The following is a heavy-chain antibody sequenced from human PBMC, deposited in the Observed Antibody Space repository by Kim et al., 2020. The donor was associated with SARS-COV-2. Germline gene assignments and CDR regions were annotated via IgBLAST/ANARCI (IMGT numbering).Heavy chain of an antibody. J-gene: IGHJ4*02. Sequence: ETLSLTCTVSGGSISSSSYYWGWIRQPPGKGLEWIGSIYYSGSTYYNPSLKSRVTISVDTSKNQFSLKLSSVTAADTAVYYCARHRDGYNYGGGRYFDYWGQGTLVTVSS. CDR2: IYYSGST. CDR3: ARHRDGYNYGGGRYFDY. CDR1: GGSISSSSYY. V-gene: IGHV4-39*01. D-gene: IGHD5-12*01.